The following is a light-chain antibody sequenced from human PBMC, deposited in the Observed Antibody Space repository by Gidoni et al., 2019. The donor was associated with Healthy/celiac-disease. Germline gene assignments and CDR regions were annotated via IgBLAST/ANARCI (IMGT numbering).Light chain of an antibody. Sequence: DIQMTQSPSSLSASVGDRATSTCRASQSISSYLNWYQQKPGKAPKLLIYAASSLQSGVPSRFSGSGSGTDFTLTISSLQPEDFATYYCQQSYTTLWTFGQGTKVEIK. CDR1: QSISSY. V-gene: IGKV1-39*01. J-gene: IGKJ1*01. CDR3: QQSYTTLWT. CDR2: AAS.